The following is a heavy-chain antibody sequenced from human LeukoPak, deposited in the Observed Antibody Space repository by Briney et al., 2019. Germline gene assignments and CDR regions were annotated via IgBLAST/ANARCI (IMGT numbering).Heavy chain of an antibody. CDR2: IYYSGST. V-gene: IGHV4-59*01. CDR1: GGSISSYY. J-gene: IGHJ4*02. CDR3: ARESRSSSSFDY. D-gene: IGHD2-2*01. Sequence: PSETLSLTCTVSGGSISSYYWSWIRQPPGKGLEWTGYIYYSGSTNYNPSLKSQVTISVDTSKNQFSLKLSSVTAADTAVYYCARESRSSSSFDYWGQGTLVTVSS.